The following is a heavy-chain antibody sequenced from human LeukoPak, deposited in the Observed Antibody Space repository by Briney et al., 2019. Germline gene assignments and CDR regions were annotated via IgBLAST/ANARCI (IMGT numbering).Heavy chain of an antibody. D-gene: IGHD1-20*01. Sequence: SETLSLTCAVSGGSLSRYFWCWIRQPAGRGLEWVGRIYTSGSTNYNPSLKSRVTMSLDTSKNQFSLKLRSVTAADTAVYYCARDWNNWNPNWFDPWGQGTLVTVSS. V-gene: IGHV4-4*07. CDR3: ARDWNNWNPNWFDP. J-gene: IGHJ5*02. CDR1: GGSLSRYF. CDR2: IYTSGST.